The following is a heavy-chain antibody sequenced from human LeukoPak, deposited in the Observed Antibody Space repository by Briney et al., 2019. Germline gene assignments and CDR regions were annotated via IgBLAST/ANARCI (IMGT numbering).Heavy chain of an antibody. CDR1: GFSFSSYE. D-gene: IGHD6-19*01. J-gene: IGHJ4*02. Sequence: GGSLRLSCADSGFSFSSYEMNWVRHAPGTGLEWISYISSSGSITFYADSEKGRFTISRDHARNSLYLQMNSLRAEDTAVYYCASTRSTSDWYTRGFEYWGQGTLVTVSS. CDR3: ASTRSTSDWYTRGFEY. V-gene: IGHV3-48*03. CDR2: ISSSGSIT.